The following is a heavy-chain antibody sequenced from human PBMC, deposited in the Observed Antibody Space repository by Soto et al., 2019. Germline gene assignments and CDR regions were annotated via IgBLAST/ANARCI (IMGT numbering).Heavy chain of an antibody. CDR2: INHSGST. CDR1: GGSFSGYY. CDR3: AFTVTTWEFDY. D-gene: IGHD4-4*01. V-gene: IGHV4-34*01. Sequence: QVQLQQWGAGLLKPSETLSLTCAVYGGSFSGYYWSWIRQPPGKGLEWIGEINHSGSTNYNPSLKSRVTISVDTSKNQFSLKLSSVTAADTAVYYCAFTVTTWEFDYLGQGTLVTVSS. J-gene: IGHJ4*02.